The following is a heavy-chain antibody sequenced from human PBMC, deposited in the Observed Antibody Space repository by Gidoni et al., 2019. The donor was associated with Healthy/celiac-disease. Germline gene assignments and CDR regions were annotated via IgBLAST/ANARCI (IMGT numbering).Heavy chain of an antibody. CDR2: MSGSGGST. CDR3: AKDRYYYGSGSYYKGY. CDR1: GFTFSSYA. V-gene: IGHV3-23*01. J-gene: IGHJ4*02. Sequence: EVQLLESGGGLVQPGGSLRLSCAASGFTFSSYAMSWVGQAPGKGLEWVSAMSGSGGSTYYADSVKGRFTISRDNSKNTLYLQMNSLRAEDTAVYYCAKDRYYYGSGSYYKGYWGQGTLVTVSS. D-gene: IGHD3-10*01.